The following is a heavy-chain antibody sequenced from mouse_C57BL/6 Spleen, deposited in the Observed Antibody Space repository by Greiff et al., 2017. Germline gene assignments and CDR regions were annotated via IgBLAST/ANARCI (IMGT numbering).Heavy chain of an antibody. J-gene: IGHJ2*01. D-gene: IGHD1-1*01. CDR2: IYPGSGST. CDR1: GYTFTSYW. CDR3: ARQIYYYGSSKTDY. V-gene: IGHV1-55*01. Sequence: QVQLKQPGAELVKPGASVKMSCKASGYTFTSYWITWVKQRPGQGLEWIGDIYPGSGSTNYNEKFKSKATLTVDTSSSTAYMQLSSLTSEDSAVYYCARQIYYYGSSKTDYWGQGTTLTVSS.